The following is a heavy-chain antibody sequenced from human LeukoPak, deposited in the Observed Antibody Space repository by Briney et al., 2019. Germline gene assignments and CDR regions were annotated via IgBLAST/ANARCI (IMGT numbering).Heavy chain of an antibody. D-gene: IGHD6-19*01. CDR3: ARGIAVAGTDY. V-gene: IGHV4-31*03. CDR2: IYYSGST. CDR1: GCSISSGGYY. J-gene: IGHJ4*02. Sequence: SETLSLTCTVSGCSISSGGYYWSWIRQHPGKGLEWIGYIYYSGSTYYNPSLKSRVTISVDTSKNQFSLKLSSLTAADTAVYYCARGIAVAGTDYWGQGTLVTVSS.